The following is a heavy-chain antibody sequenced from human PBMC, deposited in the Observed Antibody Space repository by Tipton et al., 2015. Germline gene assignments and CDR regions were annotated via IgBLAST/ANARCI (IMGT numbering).Heavy chain of an antibody. CDR3: ARSPPGDYEYIEY. CDR2: IYYIGST. V-gene: IGHV4-61*01. D-gene: IGHD3-16*01. CDR1: GGSVSSPSYY. J-gene: IGHJ1*01. Sequence: TLSLTCAVSGGSVSSPSYYWSWIRQPPGKGLEWIGYIYYIGSTNYNPSLKSRVTMSVDMSKNQFSLELTSVTAADTAVYYCARSPPGDYEYIEYWGQGTLVTVSS.